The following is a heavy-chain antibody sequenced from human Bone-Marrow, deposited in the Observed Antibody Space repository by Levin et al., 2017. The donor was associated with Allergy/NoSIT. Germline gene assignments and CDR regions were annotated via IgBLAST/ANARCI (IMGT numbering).Heavy chain of an antibody. Sequence: PGESLKISCAASGFTVSSNYMSWVRQAPGKGPEWVSVIYSGGSTYYADSVKGRFTISRDNSKNTLSLQMNSLRAEDTAVYYCARGWFGELLSHWGQGTLVTVSS. CDR1: GFTVSSNY. CDR2: IYSGGST. V-gene: IGHV3-53*01. CDR3: ARGWFGELLSH. D-gene: IGHD3-10*01. J-gene: IGHJ4*02.